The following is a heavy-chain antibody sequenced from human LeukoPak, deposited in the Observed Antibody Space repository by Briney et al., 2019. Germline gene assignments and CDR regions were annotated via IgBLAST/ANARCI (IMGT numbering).Heavy chain of an antibody. CDR3: ARDGIDYDSSGYGDPEYYFDY. CDR1: GFTFSSYA. D-gene: IGHD3-22*01. Sequence: GGSLRLSCAASGFTFSSYAMRWVRQAPGKGLEWVSAISGSGGSTYYADSVKGRFTISRDNSKNTLYLQMNSLRAEDTAVYYCARDGIDYDSSGYGDPEYYFDYWGQGTLVTVSS. V-gene: IGHV3-23*01. J-gene: IGHJ4*02. CDR2: ISGSGGST.